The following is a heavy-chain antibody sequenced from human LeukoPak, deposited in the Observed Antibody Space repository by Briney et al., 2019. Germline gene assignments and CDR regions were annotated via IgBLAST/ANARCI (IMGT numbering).Heavy chain of an antibody. CDR2: IIPIFGTA. Sequence: ASVKVSCKASGGTFSSYAISWVRQAPGQGLEWMGGIIPIFGTANYAQKFQGRVTMTRDTSTSTVYMELSSLRSEDTAVYYCARVNWPANWFDPWGQGTLVTVSS. CDR3: ARVNWPANWFDP. CDR1: GGTFSSYA. J-gene: IGHJ5*02. V-gene: IGHV1-69*05.